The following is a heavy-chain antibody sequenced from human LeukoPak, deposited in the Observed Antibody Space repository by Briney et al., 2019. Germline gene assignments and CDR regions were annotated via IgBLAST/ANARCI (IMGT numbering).Heavy chain of an antibody. D-gene: IGHD3-10*01. J-gene: IGHJ6*03. Sequence: PSETLSLTCTVSGGSISSYYWSWIRQPPGKGLEWIGYIYTSGSTNYNPSLKSRVTISVDTSKNQFSLKLSSVAAADTAVYYCARLWFGEPSNYYYYYMDVWGKGTTVTVSS. CDR1: GGSISSYY. CDR2: IYTSGST. CDR3: ARLWFGEPSNYYYYYMDV. V-gene: IGHV4-4*09.